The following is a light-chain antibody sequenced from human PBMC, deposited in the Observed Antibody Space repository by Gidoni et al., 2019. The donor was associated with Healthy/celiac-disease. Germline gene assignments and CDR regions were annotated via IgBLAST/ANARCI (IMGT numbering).Light chain of an antibody. Sequence: EIVLTQSPGTLSLSPGERATLSCRASQSVRSSYLAWYQQKPGQAPRLLIYGASSRATGIPDRFSGSGSGTDFTLTISRLEPEDFAVYYCQQYGSSRFTFXPXTKVDIK. V-gene: IGKV3-20*01. CDR1: QSVRSSY. J-gene: IGKJ3*01. CDR3: QQYGSSRFT. CDR2: GAS.